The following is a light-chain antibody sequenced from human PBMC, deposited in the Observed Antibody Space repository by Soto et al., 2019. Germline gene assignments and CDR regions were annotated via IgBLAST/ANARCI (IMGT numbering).Light chain of an antibody. J-gene: IGKJ5*01. V-gene: IGKV1-39*01. CDR2: AAS. CDR3: QQSYSTPQIT. Sequence: DIQMTQSPSSLCASVGDRVTITCRASQSISSYLNWYQQKPGKATKLMIYAASSLQSGVPSRFSGSGSGTDFTLTISSLQPEDFANYYCQQSYSTPQITFGQGTRLEIK. CDR1: QSISSY.